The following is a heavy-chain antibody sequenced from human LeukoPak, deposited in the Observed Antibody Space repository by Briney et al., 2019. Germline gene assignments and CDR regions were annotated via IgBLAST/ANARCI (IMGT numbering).Heavy chain of an antibody. Sequence: TLSLTCTVSGGSISSGSYYWSWIRQPAGKGLEWIGRIYTSGSTNYNPSLKSRVTISVDTSKNQFSLKLSSVTAADTAVYYCAGGAREEWLGPPFDYWGQGTLVTVSS. CDR2: IYTSGST. V-gene: IGHV4-61*02. J-gene: IGHJ4*02. CDR1: GGSISSGSYY. D-gene: IGHD6-19*01. CDR3: AGGAREEWLGPPFDY.